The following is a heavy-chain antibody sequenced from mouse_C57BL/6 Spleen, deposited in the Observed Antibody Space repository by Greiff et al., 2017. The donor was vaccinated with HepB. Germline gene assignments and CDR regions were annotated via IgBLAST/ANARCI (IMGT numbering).Heavy chain of an antibody. J-gene: IGHJ3*01. CDR1: GYTFTSYW. Sequence: QVQLQQPGAELVRPGSSVKLSCKASGYTFTSYWMDWVKQRPGQGLEWIGNIYPSDSETHYNQKFKDKATLTVDKSSSTAYMQLSSLTSEDSAVYYCARGNYYSSSSSWFAYWGQGTLVTVSA. CDR3: ARGNYYSSSSSWFAY. CDR2: IYPSDSET. D-gene: IGHD1-1*01. V-gene: IGHV1-61*01.